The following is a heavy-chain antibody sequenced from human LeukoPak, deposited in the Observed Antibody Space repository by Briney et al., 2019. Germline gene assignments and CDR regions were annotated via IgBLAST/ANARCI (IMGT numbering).Heavy chain of an antibody. J-gene: IGHJ5*02. V-gene: IGHV4-39*01. Sequence: PSETLSLTCTVSGGSISSSSYYWGWIRQPPGKGLEWIGSIYYSGSTYYNPSLKSRVTISVDTSKNQFSLKLSSVTAADTAVYYCAVRYSSGWHHWGQGTPVTVSS. CDR3: AVRYSSGWHH. D-gene: IGHD6-19*01. CDR1: GGSISSSSYY. CDR2: IYYSGST.